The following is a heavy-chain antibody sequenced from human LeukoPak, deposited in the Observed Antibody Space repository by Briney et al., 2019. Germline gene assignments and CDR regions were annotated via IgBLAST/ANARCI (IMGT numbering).Heavy chain of an antibody. J-gene: IGHJ4*02. CDR2: ISGSGGST. CDR3: AKMGDDSGTYPPSYYFDY. CDR1: GFTFSSYA. D-gene: IGHD3-10*01. Sequence: PGGSLRLSCAASGFTFSSYAMSWVRQAPGKGLEWVSAISGSGGSTYYADSVKGRFTISRDNSKNTLYLQMNSLRAEHTAVYYCAKMGDDSGTYPPSYYFDYWGQGTLVTVSS. V-gene: IGHV3-23*01.